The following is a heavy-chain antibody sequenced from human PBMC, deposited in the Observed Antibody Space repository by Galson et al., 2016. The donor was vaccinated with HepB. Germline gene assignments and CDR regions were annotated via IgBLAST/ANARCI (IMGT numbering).Heavy chain of an antibody. CDR2: ISYSGST. CDR1: GDSINYYS. D-gene: IGHD5-18*01. V-gene: IGHV4-59*01. CDR3: ARDLTMVTTGWFDP. J-gene: IGHJ5*02. Sequence: SETLSLTCTVSGDSINYYSWSWIRQPPGKGLEWIGFISYSGSTNYNPSLKSRVTISVDTSKNQFSLKLSSVTAADTAVYYCARDLTMVTTGWFDPWGQGTLVTVSS.